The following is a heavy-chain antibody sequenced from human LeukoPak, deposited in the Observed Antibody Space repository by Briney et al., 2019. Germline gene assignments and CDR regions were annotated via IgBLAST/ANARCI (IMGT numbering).Heavy chain of an antibody. Sequence: GGPLRLSCAASGFTFSSYAMSWVRQAPGKGLEWVSAISGSGGSTYYADSVKGRFTISRDNSKNTLYLQMNSLRAEDTAVYYCARDPGYSSGWYDAFDIWGQGTMVTVSS. D-gene: IGHD6-19*01. CDR3: ARDPGYSSGWYDAFDI. CDR1: GFTFSSYA. J-gene: IGHJ3*02. V-gene: IGHV3-23*01. CDR2: ISGSGGST.